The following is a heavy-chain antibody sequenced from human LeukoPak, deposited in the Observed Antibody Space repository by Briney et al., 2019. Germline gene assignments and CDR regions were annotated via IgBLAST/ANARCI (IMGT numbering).Heavy chain of an antibody. V-gene: IGHV4-4*07. D-gene: IGHD7-27*01. Sequence: SETLSLTCTVSGDSFNTSYWSWIRQPAGKGLEWIGRIYTSGSTNYNPSLKSRVTMSVDTSKNQFSLKLSSVTAADTAVYYCARDRANWGPYDRDAFDIWGQGTMVTVSS. CDR1: GDSFNTSY. CDR3: ARDRANWGPYDRDAFDI. CDR2: IYTSGST. J-gene: IGHJ3*02.